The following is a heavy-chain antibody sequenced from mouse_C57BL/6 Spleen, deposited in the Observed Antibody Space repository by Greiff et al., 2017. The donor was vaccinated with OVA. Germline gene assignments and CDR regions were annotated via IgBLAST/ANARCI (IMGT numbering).Heavy chain of an antibody. Sequence: EVMLVESGGGLVKPGGSLKLSCAASGFTFSSYAMSWVRQTPEKRLEWVATISDGGSYTYYPDNVKGRFTISRDNAKNNLYLQMSHLKSEDTAMYYCARGEGNGYAMDYWGQGTSVTVSS. CDR1: GFTFSSYA. J-gene: IGHJ4*01. V-gene: IGHV5-4*03. CDR3: ARGEGNGYAMDY. D-gene: IGHD2-1*01. CDR2: ISDGGSYT.